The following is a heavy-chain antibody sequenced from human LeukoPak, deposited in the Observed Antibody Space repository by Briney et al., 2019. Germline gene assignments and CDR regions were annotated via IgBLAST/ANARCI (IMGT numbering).Heavy chain of an antibody. D-gene: IGHD1-26*01. CDR1: GGSISSGSYY. V-gene: IGHV4-61*02. CDR2: IYTSGRT. Sequence: SQTLSLTCTVSGGSISSGSYYWSWVRQPAGTGLEWIGRIYTSGRTNYNPSLKSRVTISVDTSKNQFSLKLSSVTAADTAVYYCARDREVGATGYYFDYWGQGTLVTVSS. J-gene: IGHJ4*02. CDR3: ARDREVGATGYYFDY.